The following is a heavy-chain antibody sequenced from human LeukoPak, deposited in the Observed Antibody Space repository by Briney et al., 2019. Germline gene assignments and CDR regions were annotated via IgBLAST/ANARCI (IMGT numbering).Heavy chain of an antibody. Sequence: SETLSLTCTVSGDSISSSYWSWIRQPPGKGLEWIGYILHSGSTNYNPSLKSRVTISVDTSKNQFSLKLSSVTAADTAVYYCARHLLGAAAGGLDYWGQGTLVTVSS. J-gene: IGHJ4*02. D-gene: IGHD6-13*01. CDR2: ILHSGST. CDR3: ARHLLGAAAGGLDY. V-gene: IGHV4-59*08. CDR1: GDSISSSY.